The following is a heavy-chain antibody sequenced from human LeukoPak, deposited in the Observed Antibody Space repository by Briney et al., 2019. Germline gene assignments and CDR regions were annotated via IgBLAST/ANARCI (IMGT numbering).Heavy chain of an antibody. V-gene: IGHV1-2*02. CDR3: ARGYFKIHSNVLGYFDWDAEYFQD. Sequence: GASVKVSCKASGYTFTGYYMHWVRQAPGQGLEWMGWINPNSGDTKYAHKIQGRVTMTRDTSITTAYVELSRLISDDTAVYYCARGYFKIHSNVLGYFDWDAEYFQDWGQGTLVTVSS. CDR1: GYTFTGYY. D-gene: IGHD3-9*01. CDR2: INPNSGDT. J-gene: IGHJ1*01.